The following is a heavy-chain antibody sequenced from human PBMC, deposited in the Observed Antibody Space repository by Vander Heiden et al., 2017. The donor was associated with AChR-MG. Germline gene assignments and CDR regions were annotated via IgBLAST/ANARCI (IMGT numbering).Heavy chain of an antibody. D-gene: IGHD6-19*01. Sequence: QVQLVQSGAEVKKPGASVKVSCKASGYTFTSYDINWVRPATGQGLEWMGWMNPNSGNTGYAQKFQGRVTMTRNTSISTAYMELSSLRSEDTAVYYCARGYPPVSSGWHNYFDYWGQGTLVTVSS. V-gene: IGHV1-8*01. J-gene: IGHJ4*02. CDR3: ARGYPPVSSGWHNYFDY. CDR2: MNPNSGNT. CDR1: GYTFTSYD.